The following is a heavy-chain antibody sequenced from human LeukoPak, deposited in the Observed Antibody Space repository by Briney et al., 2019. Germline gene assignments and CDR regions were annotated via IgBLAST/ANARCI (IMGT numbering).Heavy chain of an antibody. D-gene: IGHD3-10*01. V-gene: IGHV4-34*01. J-gene: IGHJ5*02. CDR2: INHSGST. CDR3: AGTYKYYYGSGTYYTFDP. Sequence: SETLSLTCAVYGGSFSGYYWSWIRQPPGKGLEWIGEINHSGSTNYSPSLKSRVTISVDTSKNQFSLKLSSVTAADTAVYYCAGTYKYYYGSGTYYTFDPWGQGTLVTVSS. CDR1: GGSFSGYY.